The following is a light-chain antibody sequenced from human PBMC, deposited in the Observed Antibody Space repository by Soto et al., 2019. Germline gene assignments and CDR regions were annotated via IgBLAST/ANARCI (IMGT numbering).Light chain of an antibody. V-gene: IGLV2-14*01. J-gene: IGLJ1*01. Sequence: QSALAQPASVSGSPGQSITVSCTGTSSDVGGYNYVSWYQQHPGKAPRLMIYDVTNRLSGVSNRFSGSKSGNTASLTISGLQAEDEADYYCSSYRRGSTYVFGTGTKVTVL. CDR3: SSYRRGSTYV. CDR1: SSDVGGYNY. CDR2: DVT.